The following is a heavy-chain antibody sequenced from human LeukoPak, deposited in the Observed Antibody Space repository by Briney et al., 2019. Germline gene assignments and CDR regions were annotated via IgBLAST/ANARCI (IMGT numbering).Heavy chain of an antibody. CDR1: GGSFSGYY. D-gene: IGHD6-13*01. CDR2: INHSGST. J-gene: IGHJ6*02. V-gene: IGHV4-34*01. CDR3: ARGAQSSSWFYYYYGMDV. Sequence: PSETLSLTRAVYGGSFSGYYWSWIRQPPGKGLEWIGEINHSGSTNYNPSLKSRVTISVDTSKNQFSLKLSSVTAADTAVYYCARGAQSSSWFYYYYGMDVWGQGTTVTVSS.